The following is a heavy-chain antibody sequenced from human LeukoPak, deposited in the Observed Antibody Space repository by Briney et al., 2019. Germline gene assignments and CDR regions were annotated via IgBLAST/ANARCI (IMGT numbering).Heavy chain of an antibody. CDR2: ISYDGSNK. J-gene: IGHJ3*02. V-gene: IGHV3-30*18. D-gene: IGHD3-10*01. Sequence: QPGGSLRLSCAASGFTFSSYGMHWVRQAPGKGLEWVAVISYDGSNKYYADSVKGRFTISRDNSKNTLYLQMNSLRAEDTAVYYCAKVTNGFGVAFDIWGQGTMVTVSS. CDR3: AKVTNGFGVAFDI. CDR1: GFTFSSYG.